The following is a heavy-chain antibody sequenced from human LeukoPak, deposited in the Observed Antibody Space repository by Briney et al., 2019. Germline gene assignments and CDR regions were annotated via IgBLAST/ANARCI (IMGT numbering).Heavy chain of an antibody. J-gene: IGHJ4*02. V-gene: IGHV4-4*07. Sequence: SETLSLTCTVSGTSLSPFHWTWFRQPAGQRLEWIGLIYFTGTATLNPSLRSRVAMSADLAKNQLFLKLASMTAADTAMYYCARKDGGYWGQGTLVSVSS. D-gene: IGHD3-10*01. CDR2: IYFTGTA. CDR1: GTSLSPFH. CDR3: ARKDGGY.